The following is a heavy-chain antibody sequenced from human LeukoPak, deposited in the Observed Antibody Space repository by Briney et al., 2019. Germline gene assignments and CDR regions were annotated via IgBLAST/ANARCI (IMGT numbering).Heavy chain of an antibody. J-gene: IGHJ5*02. CDR1: GGSISSSSYY. Sequence: SETLSLTCTVSGGSISSSSYYWGWIRQPPGKGLEWIGSIYYSGSTYYNPSLMSRVTISVDTSKNQFSLRLSSVTAADTAVYYCARWGYSSSSWGQGTLVTVSS. CDR3: ARWGYSSSS. D-gene: IGHD6-6*01. CDR2: IYYSGST. V-gene: IGHV4-39*07.